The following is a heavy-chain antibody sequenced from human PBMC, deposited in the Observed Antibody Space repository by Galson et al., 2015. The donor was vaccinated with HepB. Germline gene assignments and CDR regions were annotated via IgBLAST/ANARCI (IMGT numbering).Heavy chain of an antibody. V-gene: IGHV3-33*01. Sequence: SLRLSCAASGFTFSSYGMHWVRQAPGKGLEWVAVIWYDGSNKYYADSVKGRFTISRDNSKNTLYLQMNSLRAEDTAVYYCAREEISRKTGNDYWGQGTLVTVSS. CDR1: GFTFSSYG. CDR2: IWYDGSNK. J-gene: IGHJ4*02. CDR3: AREEISRKTGNDY. D-gene: IGHD1-14*01.